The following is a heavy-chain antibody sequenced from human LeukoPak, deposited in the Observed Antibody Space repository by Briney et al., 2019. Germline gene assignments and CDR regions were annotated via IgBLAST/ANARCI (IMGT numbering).Heavy chain of an antibody. CDR2: IKQDGSEK. CDR1: GFTFSSYW. CDR3: ARDADSSGYYGGYYYYYGMDV. Sequence: GGSLRRSCAASGFTFSSYWLSWVRQAPGKGLEWVANIKQDGSEKYYVDSVKGRFTISRDNAKNSLYLQMNSLRAEDTAVYYCARDADSSGYYGGYYYYYGMDVWGQGTTVTVSS. D-gene: IGHD3-22*01. V-gene: IGHV3-7*01. J-gene: IGHJ6*02.